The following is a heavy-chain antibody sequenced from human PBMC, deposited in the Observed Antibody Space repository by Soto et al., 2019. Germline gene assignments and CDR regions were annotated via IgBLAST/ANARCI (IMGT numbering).Heavy chain of an antibody. J-gene: IGHJ6*03. D-gene: IGHD2-8*01. CDR3: AREGLGYCTNGVCYNDGGYYYYYYMDV. CDR1: GGSFSGYY. Sequence: PSETLSLTCAVYGGSFSGYYWSWIRQPPGKGLEWIGEINHSGSTNYNPSLKSRVTISVDTSKNQFSLKLSSVTAADTAVYYCAREGLGYCTNGVCYNDGGYYYYYYMDVWGKGTTVTVSS. V-gene: IGHV4-34*01. CDR2: INHSGST.